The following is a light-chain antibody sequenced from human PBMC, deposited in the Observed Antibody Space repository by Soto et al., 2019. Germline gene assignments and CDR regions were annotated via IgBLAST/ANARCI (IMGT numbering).Light chain of an antibody. J-gene: IGKJ2*01. CDR1: QSISSY. CDR3: QQSYSTPPYT. Sequence: DIQMTHSPSSLSAFVGDRVTITCRARQSISSYLNWYQQKPGKAPKLLIYAASSLQSGVPSRFSGSGSGTDFTLTISSLQPEDFATYYCQQSYSTPPYTFGQGTKLEI. CDR2: AAS. V-gene: IGKV1-39*01.